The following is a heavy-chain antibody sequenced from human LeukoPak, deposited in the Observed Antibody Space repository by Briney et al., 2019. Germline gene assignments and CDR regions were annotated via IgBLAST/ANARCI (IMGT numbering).Heavy chain of an antibody. CDR1: GFTFSSYA. Sequence: PGGSLRLSCAASGFTFSSYAMSWVRQAPGKGLEWVSGITGSGGSTYYADPVKGRFTISRDNSKNTLSLQMNSLRAEDTAVYYCASSYGSGSYRSFDYWGQGTLVTVSS. CDR2: ITGSGGST. V-gene: IGHV3-23*01. CDR3: ASSYGSGSYRSFDY. J-gene: IGHJ4*02. D-gene: IGHD3-10*01.